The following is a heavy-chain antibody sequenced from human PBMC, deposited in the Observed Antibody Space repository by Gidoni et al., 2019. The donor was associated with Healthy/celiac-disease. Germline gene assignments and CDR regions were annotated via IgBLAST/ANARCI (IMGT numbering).Heavy chain of an antibody. V-gene: IGHV4-59*01. D-gene: IGHD6-6*01. CDR1: GGSISSYY. CDR3: ARVASGSSSGYVDY. CDR2: IYYSGST. J-gene: IGHJ4*02. Sequence: QVQLQESGPGLVKPSETLSLPCTVSGGSISSYYWSWIRQPPGKGLEWIGYIYYSGSTNYNPSLKSRVTISVDTSKNQFSLKLSSVTAADTAVYYCARVASGSSSGYVDYWGQGTLVTVSS.